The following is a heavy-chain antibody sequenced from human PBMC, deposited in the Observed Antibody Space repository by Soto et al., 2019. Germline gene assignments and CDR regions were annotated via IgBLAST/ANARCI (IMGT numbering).Heavy chain of an antibody. J-gene: IGHJ4*02. D-gene: IGHD2-2*01. Sequence: ASVKVSCQASGYTFTIYAMHWVRQAPGQRLEWMGWINAGNGNTEYSQKFQGRVTMTRNTSISTAYMELSSLRSEDTAVYYCARGASGAQYCSSTSCYRDAYFDFWGQGAQVTVSS. CDR3: ARGASGAQYCSSTSCYRDAYFDF. V-gene: IGHV1-3*01. CDR1: GYTFTIYA. CDR2: INAGNGNT.